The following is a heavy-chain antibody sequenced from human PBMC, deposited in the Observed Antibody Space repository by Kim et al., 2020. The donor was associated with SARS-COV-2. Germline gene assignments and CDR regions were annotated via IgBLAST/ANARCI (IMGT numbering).Heavy chain of an antibody. Sequence: GGSLRLSCAASGFTFSSYAMTWVRQAPGKGLEWVSAISGSGGTTYYADAVKGRITISRYNSNKTLYQQMNRRSAETAAEYYSKTTIVGRTSMCFYYCGQG. V-gene: IGHV3-23*01. J-gene: IGHJ4*02. D-gene: IGHD1-26*01. CDR1: GFTFSSYA. CDR2: ISGSGGTT. CDR3: KTTIVGRTSMCFYY.